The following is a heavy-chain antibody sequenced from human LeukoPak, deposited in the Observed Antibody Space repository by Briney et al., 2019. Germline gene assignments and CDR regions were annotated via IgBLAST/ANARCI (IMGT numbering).Heavy chain of an antibody. D-gene: IGHD6-13*01. CDR1: GFTFNNYA. Sequence: GGSLRLSCAASGFTFNNYAMNWVRQAPGKGLEWVSGISGFGGSTYYAPSVKGRLTISRDNFGNMLYLHLDSLRVEDTAIYYCARRSGSSWSSFDYWGQGALVTVSS. CDR3: ARRSGSSWSSFDY. J-gene: IGHJ4*02. V-gene: IGHV3-23*01. CDR2: ISGFGGST.